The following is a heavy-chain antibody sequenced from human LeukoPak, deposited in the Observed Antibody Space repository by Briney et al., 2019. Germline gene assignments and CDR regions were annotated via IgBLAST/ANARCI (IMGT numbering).Heavy chain of an antibody. CDR3: AGIPRI. J-gene: IGHJ4*02. Sequence: SEALSLTCSVSGDDIYNHYWSWVRQPPGKEPEWIAYIYYTGTTSGRTDYNPSLQSRVSISIDTSKSQFSLRLDSVTAADTAFYYCAGIPRIWGQGILVTVSS. V-gene: IGHV4-59*11. CDR2: IYYTGTTSGRT. CDR1: GDDIYNHY.